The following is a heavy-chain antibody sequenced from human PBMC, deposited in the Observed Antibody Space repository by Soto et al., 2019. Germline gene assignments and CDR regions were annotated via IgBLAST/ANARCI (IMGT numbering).Heavy chain of an antibody. V-gene: IGHV2-5*05. D-gene: IGHD3-3*01. J-gene: IGHJ4*02. CDR2: IYWDDDK. CDR3: AHRVLRAVFGLVTTTAIYFDF. CDR1: GFSLTTRGVG. Sequence: QITLNESGPTVVKPTETLTLTCTFSGFSLTTRGVGVGWVRQSPGKAPEWLAFIYWDDDKRYGTSLKSRLTITKDTSKNQVVLTMANVDPADTATYYCAHRVLRAVFGLVTTTAIYFDFWGQGTPVVVSS.